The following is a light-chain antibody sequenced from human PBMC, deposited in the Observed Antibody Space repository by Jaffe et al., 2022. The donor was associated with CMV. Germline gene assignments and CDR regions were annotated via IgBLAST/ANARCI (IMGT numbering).Light chain of an antibody. CDR3: QHYNSYPWT. CDR2: RAS. CDR1: QIISDW. V-gene: IGKV1-5*03. J-gene: IGKJ1*01. Sequence: DIDVTQFPSTLSASVGDTVTINCRASQIISDWLAWYQQKPGKAPKLLIYRASNLASEVPSRFSGSASGTKFTLTISSLQPDDFAMYYCQHYNSYPWTFGQGTKVEIK.